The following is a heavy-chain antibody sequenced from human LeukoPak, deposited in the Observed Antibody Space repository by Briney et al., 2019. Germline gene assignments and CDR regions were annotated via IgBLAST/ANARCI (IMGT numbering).Heavy chain of an antibody. J-gene: IGHJ3*02. V-gene: IGHV3-30*04. CDR1: GFTFSSYA. Sequence: GGSLRLSCAASGFTFSSYAMHWVRQAPGKGLEWVAVISYDGSNKYYADSVKGRFTISRDNSKNTLYLQMNSLRAEDTAVYYCARDSIAAAGTNAFDIWGQGTIVTVSS. CDR3: ARDSIAAAGTNAFDI. CDR2: ISYDGSNK. D-gene: IGHD6-13*01.